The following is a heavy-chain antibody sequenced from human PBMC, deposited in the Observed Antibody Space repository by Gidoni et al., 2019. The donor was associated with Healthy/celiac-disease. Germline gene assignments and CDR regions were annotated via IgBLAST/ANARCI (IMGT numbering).Heavy chain of an antibody. D-gene: IGHD4-4*01. CDR1: GSTFPSYY. CDR2: INPSGGST. Sequence: QVQLVQSGAEVKTPGASVKVSCKASGSTFPSYYMHWVRHAPGPGREWMGIINPSGGSTSYAQKFQGRVTMTRDTSTSTVYMELSSLRSEDTAVYYCARDMTTVTTEGPQNIYLVPFYYYYGMDVWGQGTTVTVSS. V-gene: IGHV1-46*01. CDR3: ARDMTTVTTEGPQNIYLVPFYYYYGMDV. J-gene: IGHJ6*02.